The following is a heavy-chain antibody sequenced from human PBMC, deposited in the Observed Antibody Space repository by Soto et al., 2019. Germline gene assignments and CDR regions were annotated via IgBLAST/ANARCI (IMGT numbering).Heavy chain of an antibody. CDR1: GGSISSDY. D-gene: IGHD3-10*01. CDR2: IYYSGST. Sequence: QVQLQESGPGLVKPSETLSLTCTVSGGSISSDYWSWIRQPPGKGLEWIGHIYYSGSTNYNPSLKSRVTISVDRSKNQFSLKLRSVTAADTAVYYCARGGLGSLCFDPWGQGTLVTVSS. CDR3: ARGGLGSLCFDP. V-gene: IGHV4-59*01. J-gene: IGHJ5*02.